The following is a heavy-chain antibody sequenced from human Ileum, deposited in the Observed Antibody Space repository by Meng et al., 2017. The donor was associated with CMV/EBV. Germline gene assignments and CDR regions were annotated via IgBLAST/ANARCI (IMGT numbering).Heavy chain of an antibody. CDR3: TTIFEDY. D-gene: IGHD3-3*02. CDR1: VYIVSDHC. J-gene: IGHJ4*02. Sequence: QVVGSVGVFVQPTGYHSLSCAAPVYIVSDHCIHWVRQAPGKGLEWVSRIEDSGTATSYADSVKGRFTISRDNAKNTVTLQMNSLRVDDTAVYYCTTIFEDYWGQGTLVTVSS. V-gene: IGHV3-74*01. CDR2: IEDSGTAT.